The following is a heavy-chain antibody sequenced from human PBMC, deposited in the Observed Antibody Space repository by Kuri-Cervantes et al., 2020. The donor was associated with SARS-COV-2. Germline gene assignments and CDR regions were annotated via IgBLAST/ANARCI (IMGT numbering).Heavy chain of an antibody. J-gene: IGHJ3*01. Sequence: GGSLRLSCAASGFIFNTFEMAWVRQAAGKGLEWVSYISSSGSTIYYADSVKGRFTISRDNAKTSLYLQMNSLKADDTAVYYCARAFSPAYTSSDSDAFDFWGRGTMVTVSS. CDR3: ARAFSPAYTSSDSDAFDF. D-gene: IGHD3-16*01. CDR2: ISSSGSTI. CDR1: GFIFNTFE. V-gene: IGHV3-48*03.